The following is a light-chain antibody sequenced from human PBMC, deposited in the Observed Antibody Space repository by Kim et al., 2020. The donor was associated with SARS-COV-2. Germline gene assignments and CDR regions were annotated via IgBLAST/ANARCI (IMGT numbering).Light chain of an antibody. V-gene: IGLV3-1*01. CDR3: QAGDSSTVI. Sequence: SYELTQPPSVSVSPGQTASITCSGDKLGDKYACWYQQKPGQAPVLVIYQNSKRPSGIPERFSGSNAGNTATLTISGTQPMDEADYYCQAGDSSTVIFGGGTQLTVL. CDR1: KLGDKY. J-gene: IGLJ2*01. CDR2: QNS.